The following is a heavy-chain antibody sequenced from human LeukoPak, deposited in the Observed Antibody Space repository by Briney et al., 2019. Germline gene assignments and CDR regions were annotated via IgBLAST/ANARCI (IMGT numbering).Heavy chain of an antibody. CDR1: TFTFSTYW. J-gene: IGHJ4*02. CDR2: INQDGSVK. CDR3: ARDPGSSSLDY. D-gene: IGHD6-13*01. Sequence: PGGSLRLSCAASTFTFSTYWMTWVRQAPGKGPEFVANINQDGSVKNYVDSVKGRFTISRDNAKNSLYLQMNSLRADDTAVYYCARDPGSSSLDYWGQGTLVTVSS. V-gene: IGHV3-7*01.